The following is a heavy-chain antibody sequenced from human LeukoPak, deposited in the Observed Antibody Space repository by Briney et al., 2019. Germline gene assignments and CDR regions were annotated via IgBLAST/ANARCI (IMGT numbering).Heavy chain of an antibody. CDR1: GFIFNAHS. CDR3: AKGTGASAWLADY. Sequence: PGGSLRLSCAASGFIFNAHSINWVRQAPGKGLEWVSYISGSGSSIDYADSVGGRFTIYRDSAKNSVYLQMNNLRVEDTAVYYCAKGTGASAWLADYWGQGTLVTVSS. V-gene: IGHV3-48*01. CDR2: ISGSGSSI. D-gene: IGHD6-19*01. J-gene: IGHJ4*02.